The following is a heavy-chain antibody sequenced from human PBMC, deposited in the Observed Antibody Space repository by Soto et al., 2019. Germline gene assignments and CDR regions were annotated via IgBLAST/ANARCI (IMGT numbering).Heavy chain of an antibody. CDR3: ARTLFGWGIWFDP. CDR1: GCSISSYY. CDR2: IYYSGST. D-gene: IGHD3-10*02. V-gene: IGHV4-59*01. Sequence: QVQLQESGPGLVKPSETLSLTCTVSGCSISSYYWSWIRQPPGKGLEWIGYIYYSGSTNYNPSLKSRVTISVDTSKNQFSLKLSSVTAADTAVYYCARTLFGWGIWFDPWGQGTLVTVSS. J-gene: IGHJ5*02.